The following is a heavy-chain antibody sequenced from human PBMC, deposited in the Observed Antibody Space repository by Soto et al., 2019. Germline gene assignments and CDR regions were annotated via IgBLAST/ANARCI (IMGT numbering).Heavy chain of an antibody. J-gene: IGHJ4*02. D-gene: IGHD6-19*01. Sequence: LRLSCAASGFTFSSYWMSWGRQAPGKGLEWVANIKQDGSEKYYVDSVKGRFTISRDNAKNSLYLQMNGLRAEDTAVYYCARDSRAVAGNGVVDYLGQGTLVTVSS. V-gene: IGHV3-7*01. CDR3: ARDSRAVAGNGVVDY. CDR1: GFTFSSYW. CDR2: IKQDGSEK.